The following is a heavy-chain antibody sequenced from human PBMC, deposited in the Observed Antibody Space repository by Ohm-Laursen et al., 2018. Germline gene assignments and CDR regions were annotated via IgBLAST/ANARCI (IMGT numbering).Heavy chain of an antibody. Sequence: SLRLSCSASGFTFSSYDMHWVRQATGKGLEWVSAIGTAGDTYYPGSVKGRFTISRENAKNSLYLQMNSLRAGDTAVYYCARASIFGNGMDVWGQGTTVTVSS. J-gene: IGHJ6*02. CDR2: IGTAGDT. D-gene: IGHD3-9*01. V-gene: IGHV3-13*01. CDR1: GFTFSSYD. CDR3: ARASIFGNGMDV.